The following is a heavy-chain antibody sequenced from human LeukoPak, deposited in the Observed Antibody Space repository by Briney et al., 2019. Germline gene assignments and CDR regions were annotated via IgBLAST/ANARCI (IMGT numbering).Heavy chain of an antibody. V-gene: IGHV4-59*12. D-gene: IGHD2-2*01. Sequence: SQTLSLTCTVSGGSISSYYWSWIRQPPGKGLEWIGYIYYSGSTNYNPSLKSRVTISVDTSKNQFSLKLSSVTAADTAVYYCARLDCSSTSCSYFDYWGQGTLVTVSS. CDR3: ARLDCSSTSCSYFDY. CDR1: GGSISSYY. CDR2: IYYSGST. J-gene: IGHJ4*02.